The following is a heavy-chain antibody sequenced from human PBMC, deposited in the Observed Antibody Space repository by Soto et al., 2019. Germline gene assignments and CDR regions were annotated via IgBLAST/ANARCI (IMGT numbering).Heavy chain of an antibody. J-gene: IGHJ3*02. CDR3: ATGPGIAVFGVVISTPYDAFDI. CDR1: GGTFSSYA. V-gene: IGHV1-69*06. Sequence: SVKVSCKASGGTFSSYAISWVRQAPGQGLEWMGGIIPIFGTANYAQKFQGRVTITADKSTSTAYMELSSLRSEDTAVYYCATGPGIAVFGVVISTPYDAFDIWGQGTMVTVSS. CDR2: IIPIFGTA. D-gene: IGHD3-3*01.